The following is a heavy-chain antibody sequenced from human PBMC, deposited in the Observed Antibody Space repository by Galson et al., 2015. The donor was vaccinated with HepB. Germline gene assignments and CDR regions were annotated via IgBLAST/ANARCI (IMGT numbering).Heavy chain of an antibody. CDR1: GFTFSVYW. D-gene: IGHD6-13*01. Sequence: LRLSCAASGFTFSVYWIQWVRQSPEKGLVWVSHINSDGSTTSHADSVKDRFTISRDNARDTVYLQLNSLRAEDTAVYYCARTLRIAPDPQRAWEFFSYGLDVWGQGTTVTVSS. CDR2: INSDGSTT. CDR3: ARTLRIAPDPQRAWEFFSYGLDV. V-gene: IGHV3-74*01. J-gene: IGHJ6*02.